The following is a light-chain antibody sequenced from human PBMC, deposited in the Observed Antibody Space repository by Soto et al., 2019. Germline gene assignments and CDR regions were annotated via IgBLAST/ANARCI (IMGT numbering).Light chain of an antibody. J-gene: IGKJ1*01. CDR2: TAS. CDR3: QQYSSYST. CDR1: QSIGSW. V-gene: IGKV1-5*03. Sequence: DISMTQLPTTLSGSVGDRVIITCRASQSIGSWLAWYQQQPGKVPTLLIYTASTLQSGVPSRFSGSGSGTEFTLTFSSMQADDFATYYCQQYSSYSTVGPGTKVDI.